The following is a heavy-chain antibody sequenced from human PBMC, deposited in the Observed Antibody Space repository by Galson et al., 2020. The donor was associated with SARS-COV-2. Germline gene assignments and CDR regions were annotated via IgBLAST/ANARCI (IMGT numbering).Heavy chain of an antibody. D-gene: IGHD5-12*01. CDR1: GFTFSSYG. CDR3: AKPPEIYSYFDY. CDR2: ISYDGSNK. V-gene: IGHV3-30*18. Sequence: TGGSLRLSCAASGFTFSSYGMHWVRQAPGKGLEWVAVISYDGSNKYYADSVKGRFTISRDNSKNTLYLQMNSLRVEDTAVYYCAKPPEIYSYFDYWGQGTLVTVSS. J-gene: IGHJ4*02.